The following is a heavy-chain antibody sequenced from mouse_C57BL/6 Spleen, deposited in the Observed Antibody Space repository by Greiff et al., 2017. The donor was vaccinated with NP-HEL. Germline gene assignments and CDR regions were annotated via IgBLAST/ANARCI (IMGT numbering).Heavy chain of an antibody. J-gene: IGHJ3*01. Sequence: VQLQQSGAELVRPGASVTLSCKASGYTFTDYEMHWVKQTPVHGLEWIGAIDPETGGTAYNQKFKGKAILTADKSSSTAYMELRSLTSEDSAVYYCTREYDYAWFAYWGQGTLVTVSA. V-gene: IGHV1-15*01. CDR1: GYTFTDYE. D-gene: IGHD2-4*01. CDR3: TREYDYAWFAY. CDR2: IDPETGGT.